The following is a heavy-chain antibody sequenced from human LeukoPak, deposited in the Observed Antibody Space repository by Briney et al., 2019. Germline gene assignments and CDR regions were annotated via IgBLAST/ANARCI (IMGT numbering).Heavy chain of an antibody. CDR2: IYHSGST. V-gene: IGHV4-30-2*01. CDR1: GGSISSGGYS. CDR3: ARGYEWLMFDY. Sequence: PSETLSLTCAVSGGSISSGGYSWSWIRQPPGKGLEWIGYIYHSGSTYYNPSLKSRVTISVDRSKNQFSLKRSSVTAADTAVYYCARGYEWLMFDYWGQGTLVTVSS. J-gene: IGHJ4*02. D-gene: IGHD3-3*01.